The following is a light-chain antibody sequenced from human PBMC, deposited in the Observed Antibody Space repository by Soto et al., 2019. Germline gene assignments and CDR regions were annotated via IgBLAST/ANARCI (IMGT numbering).Light chain of an antibody. CDR2: GAS. V-gene: IGKV3-15*01. CDR3: QQIYSFPFT. J-gene: IGKJ3*01. CDR1: QSVSST. Sequence: EIVMTQSPATPSVSPGETATLSCRASQSVSSTLAWYQQKPVQAPRLLIYGASTRATCIPARFSGSGSGTAFPPTICSLKCEYFAADHCQQIYSFPFTCSPSTKVDIK.